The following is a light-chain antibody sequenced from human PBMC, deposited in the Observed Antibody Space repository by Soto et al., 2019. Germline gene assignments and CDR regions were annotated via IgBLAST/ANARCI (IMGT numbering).Light chain of an antibody. V-gene: IGKV4-1*01. CDR3: QQYHSAPVT. J-gene: IGKJ4*01. CDR1: QSVLYSSNNKDF. CDR2: WAS. Sequence: DIVMTQSPDSLAVSLGERATINCKSSQSVLYSSNNKDFLAWYQQKPGQPPKLLIYWASTRESGVPDRFSGSGSGTDFTLTISSLQAEDVAVYYCQQYHSAPVTFGGGTKVEIK.